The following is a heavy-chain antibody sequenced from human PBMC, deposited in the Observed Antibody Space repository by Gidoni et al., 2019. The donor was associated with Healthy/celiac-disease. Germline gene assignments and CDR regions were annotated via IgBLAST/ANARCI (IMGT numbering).Heavy chain of an antibody. D-gene: IGHD6-13*01. CDR1: GFTVSSNY. CDR3: ARDRQLGAAGNWFDP. V-gene: IGHV3-66*01. CDR2: IYSGGST. Sequence: EVQLVESGGGLVQPGGSLRLSCAAPGFTVSSNYMSWVRQAPGKGLEWVSVIYSGGSTYYADSVKGRFTISRDNSKNTLYLQMNSLRAEDTAVYYCARDRQLGAAGNWFDPWGQGTLVTVSS. J-gene: IGHJ5*02.